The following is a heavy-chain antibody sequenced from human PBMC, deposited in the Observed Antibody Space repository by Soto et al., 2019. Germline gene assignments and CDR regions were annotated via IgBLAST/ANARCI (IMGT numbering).Heavy chain of an antibody. CDR3: AKGLSGSGAYQWFDP. Sequence: GGSLRLSCAASGFTVSSNYMTWVRQAPGKGLEWVSAIYSGGSTYYADSVKGRFTISRDNSKNTLYLQMNSLRAEDTAVYYCAKGLSGSGAYQWFDPWGQGTLVTVSS. J-gene: IGHJ5*02. CDR2: IYSGGST. V-gene: IGHV3-53*01. D-gene: IGHD3-10*01. CDR1: GFTVSSNY.